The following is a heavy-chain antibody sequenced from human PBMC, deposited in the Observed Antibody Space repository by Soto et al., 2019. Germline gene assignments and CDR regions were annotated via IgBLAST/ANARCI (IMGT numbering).Heavy chain of an antibody. CDR3: ARQSGSSLFDY. CDR2: IFDTGST. D-gene: IGHD3-10*01. J-gene: IGHJ4*02. V-gene: IGHV4-59*01. Sequence: PSETLSLTCTVSGGSTSNFYWSWIRQPPGKGLEWIGFIFDTGSTNYNPSLKSRVTISIDTAKNQFSLKLSSVTAADTAVYYCARQSGSSLFDYWGQGTLVTVSS. CDR1: GGSTSNFY.